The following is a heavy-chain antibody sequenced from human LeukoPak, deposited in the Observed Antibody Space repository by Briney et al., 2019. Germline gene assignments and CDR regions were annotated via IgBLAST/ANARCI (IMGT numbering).Heavy chain of an antibody. J-gene: IGHJ3*02. CDR1: GGSISSYY. CDR3: ARALLWFGELLSYDAFDI. V-gene: IGHV3-53*01. D-gene: IGHD3-10*01. CDR2: IYSGGST. Sequence: ETLSLTCTVSGGSISSYYWSWVRQAPGKGLEWVSVIYSGGSTYYADSVKGRFTISRDNSKNTLYLQMNSLRAEDTAVYYCARALLWFGELLSYDAFDIWGQGTMVTVSS.